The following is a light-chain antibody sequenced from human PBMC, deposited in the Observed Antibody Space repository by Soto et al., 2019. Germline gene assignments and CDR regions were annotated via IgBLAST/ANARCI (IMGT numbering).Light chain of an antibody. CDR3: QQYKSYAPT. Sequence: DIQMTQSPSTLSASVGDRVTITCRASQSISSWLAWYQQKPGKAPKLLIYDASSLESGVPSRSSGSGSGTELTLTISGLQPDDFATYFCQQYKSYAPTFGQGTKVDIK. J-gene: IGKJ1*01. V-gene: IGKV1-5*01. CDR1: QSISSW. CDR2: DAS.